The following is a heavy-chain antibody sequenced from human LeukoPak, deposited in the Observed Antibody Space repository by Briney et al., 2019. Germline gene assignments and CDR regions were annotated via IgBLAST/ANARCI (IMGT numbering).Heavy chain of an antibody. D-gene: IGHD6-6*01. Sequence: ASVTVSFKASGYTFTSYYMHWVRQAPGQGLEWMGIINPSGGSTSYAQKFQGRVTMTRDKSTNTVYIELSSLRSEDTAVYYCARGGQLVGGFDHWGQGTLVTVSS. CDR1: GYTFTSYY. CDR3: ARGGQLVGGFDH. J-gene: IGHJ4*02. V-gene: IGHV1-46*01. CDR2: INPSGGST.